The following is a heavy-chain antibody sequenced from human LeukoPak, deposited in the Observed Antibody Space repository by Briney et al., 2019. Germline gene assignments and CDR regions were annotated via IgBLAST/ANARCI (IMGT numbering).Heavy chain of an antibody. CDR3: AKSSGWVYDAFDI. J-gene: IGHJ3*02. CDR2: IYYSGST. CDR1: GGSFSGYY. V-gene: IGHV4-59*01. Sequence: PSETLSLTCAVYGGSFSGYYWSWIRQPPGKGLEWIGYIYYSGSTNYNPSLKSRVTISVDTSKNQFSLKLSSVTAADTAVYYCAKSSGWVYDAFDIWGQGTMVTVSS. D-gene: IGHD6-19*01.